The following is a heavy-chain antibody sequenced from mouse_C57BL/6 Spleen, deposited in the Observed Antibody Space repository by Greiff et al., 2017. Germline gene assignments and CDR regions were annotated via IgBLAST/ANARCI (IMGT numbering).Heavy chain of an antibody. J-gene: IGHJ4*01. V-gene: IGHV7-1*01. Sequence: EVNVVESGGGLVQSGRSLRLSCATSGFTFRDFYMEWVRQAPGKGPEWIAASRNIANEDTSEYNAAVKGRVIVSRDTYQSNLYLQMNALRAEDTDIDYCARDESYYGNYGDMDYWGQGTSVTVSS. CDR3: ARDESYYGNYGDMDY. CDR2: SRNIANEDTS. CDR1: GFTFRDFY. D-gene: IGHD2-1*01.